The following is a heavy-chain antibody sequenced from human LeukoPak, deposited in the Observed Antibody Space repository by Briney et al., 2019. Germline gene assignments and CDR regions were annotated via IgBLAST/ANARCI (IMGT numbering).Heavy chain of an antibody. Sequence: GGSLRLSCAASGFTFSSYEMNWVRQAPGKGLEWVSYISSSGSTIYYADSVKGRVTISRDNAKNSLYLQMNSLRAEDTAVYYCARWTGDSSFTFDYWGQGTLVTVSS. D-gene: IGHD3/OR15-3a*01. V-gene: IGHV3-48*03. CDR1: GFTFSSYE. CDR2: ISSSGSTI. J-gene: IGHJ4*02. CDR3: ARWTGDSSFTFDY.